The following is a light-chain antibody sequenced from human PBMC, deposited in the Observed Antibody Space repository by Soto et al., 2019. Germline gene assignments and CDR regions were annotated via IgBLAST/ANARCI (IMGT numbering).Light chain of an antibody. CDR3: SSYTSSSAYV. Sequence: QSVLTQPASVSGSPGQSITISCTGTSSDVGGYNYVSWYQQHPGKAPKLMIYDVNNRPSGVSNRFSGSKSGSTASLTISGLQADDEADYYCSSYTSSSAYVFGTGIKVTV. V-gene: IGLV2-14*01. J-gene: IGLJ1*01. CDR2: DVN. CDR1: SSDVGGYNY.